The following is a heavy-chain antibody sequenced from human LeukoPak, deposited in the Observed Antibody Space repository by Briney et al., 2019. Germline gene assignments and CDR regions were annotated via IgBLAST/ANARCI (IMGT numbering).Heavy chain of an antibody. CDR2: IYYSGST. J-gene: IGHJ3*02. CDR1: GGSISSYY. CDR3: ARDGGSGWYRRAFDI. Sequence: SETLSLTCTVSGGSISSYYRSWIRQPPGKGLEWIGYIYYSGSTNYNPSLKSRATISVDTSKNQFSLKLSSVTAADTAVYYCARDGGSGWYRRAFDIWGQGTMVTVSS. V-gene: IGHV4-59*01. D-gene: IGHD6-19*01.